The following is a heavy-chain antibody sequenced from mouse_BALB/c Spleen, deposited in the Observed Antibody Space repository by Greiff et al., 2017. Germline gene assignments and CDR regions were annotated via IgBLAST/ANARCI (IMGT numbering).Heavy chain of an antibody. CDR1: GYTFTSYY. D-gene: IGHD2-2*01. CDR2: IYPGNVNT. J-gene: IGHJ4*01. CDR3: ARRGYAYAMDY. V-gene: IGHV1S56*01. Sequence: QVQLQQSGPELVKPGASVRISCKASGYTFTSYYIHWVKQRPGQGLEWIGWIYPGNVNTKYNEKFKGKATLTADKSSSTAYMQLSSLTSEDSAVYFCARRGYAYAMDYWGQGTSVTVSS.